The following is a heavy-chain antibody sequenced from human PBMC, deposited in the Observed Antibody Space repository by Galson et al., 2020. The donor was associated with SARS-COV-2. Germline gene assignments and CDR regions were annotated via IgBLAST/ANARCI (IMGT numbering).Heavy chain of an antibody. V-gene: IGHV3-30-3*01. Sequence: QAGGSLRLSCAASGFTFSSYAMHWVRQAPGKGLEWVAVISYDGSNKYYADSVKGRFTISRDNSKNTLYLQMNSLRAEDTAVYYCARTDGYFGAFDIWGQGTMVTVSS. CDR1: GFTFSSYA. J-gene: IGHJ3*02. CDR2: ISYDGSNK. D-gene: IGHD3-22*01. CDR3: ARTDGYFGAFDI.